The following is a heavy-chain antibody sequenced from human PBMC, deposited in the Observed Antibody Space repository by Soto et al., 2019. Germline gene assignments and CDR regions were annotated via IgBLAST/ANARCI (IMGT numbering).Heavy chain of an antibody. CDR1: GYSFITYG. CDR2: IYGGNGDT. D-gene: IGHD6-13*01. V-gene: IGHV1-3*01. J-gene: IGHJ6*02. Sequence: QVHLVQSGAEVRKPGASVKVSCKASGYSFITYGLHWVRQAPGQRLEWMGWIYGGNGDTQYSENFQGRVSITRDTYARTAYLELIILSSEATAVYSCARDPGSSDWYRPYFNMDGWGQGTTVTVSS. CDR3: ARDPGSSDWYRPYFNMDG.